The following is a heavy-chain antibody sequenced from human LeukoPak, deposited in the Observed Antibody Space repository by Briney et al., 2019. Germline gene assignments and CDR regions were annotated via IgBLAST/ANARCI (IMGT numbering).Heavy chain of an antibody. J-gene: IGHJ3*02. Sequence: GGSLRLSCAASGFTFSSYWMSWVRQAPGKGLEWVANVKQDGSEKYYVDSVKGRFTISRDNAKNSLYLQMNSLRAEDRAVYYCARGYYGDDAFDIWGQGTMVTVSS. D-gene: IGHD4-17*01. CDR2: VKQDGSEK. V-gene: IGHV3-7*03. CDR1: GFTFSSYW. CDR3: ARGYYGDDAFDI.